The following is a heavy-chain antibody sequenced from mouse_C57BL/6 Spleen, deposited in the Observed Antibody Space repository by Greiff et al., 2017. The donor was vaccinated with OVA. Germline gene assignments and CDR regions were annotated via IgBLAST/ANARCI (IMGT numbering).Heavy chain of an antibody. CDR3: ARGGAPDY. J-gene: IGHJ2*01. D-gene: IGHD3-1*01. Sequence: QVQLKQPGAELVKPGASVKLSCKASGYTFTSYWMQWVKQRPGQGLEWIGEIDPSDSYTNYNQKFKGKATLTVDTSSSTAYMQLSSLTSEDSAVYYCARGGAPDYWGQGTTLTVSS. CDR2: IDPSDSYT. V-gene: IGHV1-50*01. CDR1: GYTFTSYW.